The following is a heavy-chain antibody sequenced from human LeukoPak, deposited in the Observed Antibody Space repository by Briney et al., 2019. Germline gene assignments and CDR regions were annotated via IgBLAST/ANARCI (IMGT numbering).Heavy chain of an antibody. D-gene: IGHD3-9*01. CDR2: INPNSGGT. CDR1: GYTFTGYY. V-gene: IGHV1-2*02. CDR3: ARGDILTGYYNLYYFDY. Sequence: ASVKVSCTASGYTFTGYYMHWVRQAPGQGLEWMGWINPNSGGTNYAQKFQGRVTMTRDTSISTAYMELSRLRSDDTAVYYCARGDILTGYYNLYYFDYWGQGTLVTVSS. J-gene: IGHJ4*02.